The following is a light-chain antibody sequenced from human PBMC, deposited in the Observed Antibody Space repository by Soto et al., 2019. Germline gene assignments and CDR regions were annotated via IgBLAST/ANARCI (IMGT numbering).Light chain of an antibody. V-gene: IGKV3-11*01. Sequence: EIVLTQSPSTQSLSPGERATLSCRASQSVGSYLAWYQQKPGQAPRLLIYGASTRATGIPARFSGSGSGTHFTLTISSLEPEDFAVYYCQQRSNWPPTWTFGQGTKVDIK. CDR3: QQRSNWPPTWT. J-gene: IGKJ1*01. CDR1: QSVGSY. CDR2: GAS.